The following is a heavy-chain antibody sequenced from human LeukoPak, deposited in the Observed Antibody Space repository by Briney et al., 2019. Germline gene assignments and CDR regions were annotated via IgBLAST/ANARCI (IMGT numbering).Heavy chain of an antibody. J-gene: IGHJ3*02. CDR2: ISYDGSNK. Sequence: PGRSLRLSCAASGFTFSSYGMHWVRQAPGKGLEWVAVISYDGSNKYYADSVKGRFTISRDNSKNTLYLQMNSLRAEDTAVYYCARINAPPYYYDSSGYYQGTAFDIWGQGTMVTVSS. CDR3: ARINAPPYYYDSSGYYQGTAFDI. CDR1: GFTFSSYG. V-gene: IGHV3-30*03. D-gene: IGHD3-22*01.